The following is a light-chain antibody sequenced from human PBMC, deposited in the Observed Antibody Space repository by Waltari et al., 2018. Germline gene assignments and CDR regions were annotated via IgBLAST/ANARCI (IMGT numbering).Light chain of an antibody. CDR3: QHRDDWLGT. CDR1: QSVGIY. J-gene: IGKJ1*01. V-gene: IGKV3-11*01. CDR2: DAS. Sequence: DIVLTQSPATLSLSPGERATLSCRASQSVGIYLAWYQQKPGQAPRLLMYDASKRATGVPARFSGSGSETDFTLIISSLEPEDIAIYYCQHRDDWLGTFGQGTRVEIK.